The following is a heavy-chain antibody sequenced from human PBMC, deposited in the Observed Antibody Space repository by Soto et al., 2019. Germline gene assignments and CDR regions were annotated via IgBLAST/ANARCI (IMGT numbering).Heavy chain of an antibody. CDR2: IYHSGGT. J-gene: IGHJ5*02. Sequence: QLQLQESGSGLVKPSQTLSLTCAVSGGSISSGGYSWSWIRQPPGKGLEWIGYIYHSGGTYYNPSLKSRVTISVDRSKNQFSLKLSSVTAADTAVYYCARLGDTAMGGWFDPWGQGTLVTVSS. CDR3: ARLGDTAMGGWFDP. CDR1: GGSISSGGYS. V-gene: IGHV4-30-2*01. D-gene: IGHD5-18*01.